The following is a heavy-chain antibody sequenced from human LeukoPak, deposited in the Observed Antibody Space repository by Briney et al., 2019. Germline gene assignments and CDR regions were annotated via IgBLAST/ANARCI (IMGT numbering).Heavy chain of an antibody. J-gene: IGHJ6*04. CDR1: GGSISSGRYY. CDR2: IYTSGST. V-gene: IGHV4-61*02. D-gene: IGHD3-10*01. Sequence: SETLSLTCTVSGGSISSGRYYWSWIRQPAGKVLEWIGRIYTSGSTNYNPSLKSRVTISVDTSKNQFSLKLSSVTAADTAVYYCARDLWFGELLGMDVWGKGTTVTISS. CDR3: ARDLWFGELLGMDV.